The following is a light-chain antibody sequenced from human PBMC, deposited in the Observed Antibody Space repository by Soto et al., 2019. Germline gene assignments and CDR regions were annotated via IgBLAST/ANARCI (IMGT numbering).Light chain of an antibody. J-gene: IGKJ1*01. V-gene: IGKV1-39*01. CDR1: QSISSY. CDR3: QQSYDMPWT. Sequence: DIQVTQSPSSLSASVGDTVTITCRTSQSISSYLSWYQQKPGKAPKLLIYAAYTLQSGVPSRFSGSGSGTEFTLTISSLQPEDFAAYYCQQSYDMPWTFGQGTKVDNK. CDR2: AAY.